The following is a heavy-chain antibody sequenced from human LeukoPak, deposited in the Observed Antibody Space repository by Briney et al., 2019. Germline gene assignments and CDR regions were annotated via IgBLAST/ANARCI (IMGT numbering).Heavy chain of an antibody. V-gene: IGHV3-33*01. J-gene: IGHJ4*02. CDR2: IWYDGSNK. CDR3: ARDRGGSYYFDY. Sequence: SCKASGYTFTGYYMHWVRQAPGKGLEWVAVIWYDGSNKYYADSVKGRFTISRDNSKNTLYLQMNSLRAEDTAVYYCARDRGGSYYFDYWGQGTLVTVSS. CDR1: GYTFTGYY. D-gene: IGHD1-26*01.